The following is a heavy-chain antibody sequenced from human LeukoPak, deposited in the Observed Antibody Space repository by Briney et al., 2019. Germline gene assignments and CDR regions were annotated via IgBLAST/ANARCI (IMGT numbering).Heavy chain of an antibody. CDR2: IRHDGSET. CDR1: GFPFSSYW. CDR3: ARDKTYDYESNGYLDF. V-gene: IGHV3-7*01. J-gene: IGHJ4*02. Sequence: PGGSLRLSCAASGFPFSSYWMSWVRQAPGKGLEWVANIRHDGSETYYVDSLRGRFTISRDNAKNLVYLQMSSLRAEDTAIYYCARDKTYDYESNGYLDFWGQGTVVTVSS. D-gene: IGHD3-22*01.